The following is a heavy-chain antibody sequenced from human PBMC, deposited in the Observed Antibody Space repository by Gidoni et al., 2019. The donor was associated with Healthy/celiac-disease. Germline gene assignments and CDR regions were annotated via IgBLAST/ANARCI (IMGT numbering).Heavy chain of an antibody. D-gene: IGHD2-2*01. CDR3: AKDLGSTSCCSMDV. J-gene: IGHJ6*02. CDR1: GVTFSSYG. CDR2: ISYDGSNK. Sequence: QVQLVESGGGVVQPGRSLRLSCAASGVTFSSYGMHWVRQAPGKGLEWVAVISYDGSNKYYADSVKGRFTISRDNSKNTLYLQLNSLRAEETAVYYCAKDLGSTSCCSMDVWGQGTTVTVSS. V-gene: IGHV3-30*18.